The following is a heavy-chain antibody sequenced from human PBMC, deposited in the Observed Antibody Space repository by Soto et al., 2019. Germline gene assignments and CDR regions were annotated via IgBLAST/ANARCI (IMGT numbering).Heavy chain of an antibody. J-gene: IGHJ6*02. CDR2: TSGSGGRT. V-gene: IGHV3-23*01. D-gene: IGHD1-26*01. CDR3: AKSIVGASYYYYGMDV. CDR1: RCTCSSYA. Sequence: GGSLRLSCAPGRCTCSSYARSWVRQAPGKGLEWLSATSGSGGRTYYADSVKGWFTISRDNSKSTLYVQINSLRAEDTAVYYCAKSIVGASYYYYGMDVWGQGTTVTVS.